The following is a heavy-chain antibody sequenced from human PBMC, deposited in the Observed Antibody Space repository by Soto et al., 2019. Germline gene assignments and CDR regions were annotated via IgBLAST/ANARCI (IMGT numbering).Heavy chain of an antibody. J-gene: IGHJ6*02. D-gene: IGHD4-17*01. Sequence: PSETLSLTCAVSGGSITNYYWSWIRQPPGKGLEWLGYIYSSGDTNYNPSLKSRVTISVDRSKNQFSLRLTSVTAADTAVYYCARDYPYFTLTTTGGMDVWAKGPRSPSP. V-gene: IGHV4-59*01. CDR1: GGSITNYY. CDR2: IYSSGDT. CDR3: ARDYPYFTLTTTGGMDV.